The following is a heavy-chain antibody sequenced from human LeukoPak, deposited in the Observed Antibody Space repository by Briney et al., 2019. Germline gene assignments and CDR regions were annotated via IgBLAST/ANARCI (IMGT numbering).Heavy chain of an antibody. V-gene: IGHV4-61*02. CDR2: IYTSGST. CDR1: GGSISSGAYY. Sequence: PSQTLSLTCTVSGGSISSGAYYWTWIRQPAGKGLEWIGLIYTSGSTNYNPSLKTRVTISVDTSKNQFSLKLSSVTAADTAVYFCARQGAETRLFDYWGQGSLVTVSS. D-gene: IGHD1-14*01. CDR3: ARQGAETRLFDY. J-gene: IGHJ4*02.